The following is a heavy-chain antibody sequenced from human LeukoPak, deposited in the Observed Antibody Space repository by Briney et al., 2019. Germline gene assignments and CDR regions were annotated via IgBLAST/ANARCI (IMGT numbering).Heavy chain of an antibody. D-gene: IGHD6-19*01. V-gene: IGHV4-59*07. CDR2: IYYSGST. Sequence: SPTLSLTCTVSGPSISSYYWSWTRQPPGKGLEWIGYIYYSGSTNYNPSLKIRVTISVYTSKDQFSLKLSSVAAADAAVYYCARGSGWYYYWGQGTLVTVSS. CDR3: ARGSGWYYY. CDR1: GPSISSYY. J-gene: IGHJ4*02.